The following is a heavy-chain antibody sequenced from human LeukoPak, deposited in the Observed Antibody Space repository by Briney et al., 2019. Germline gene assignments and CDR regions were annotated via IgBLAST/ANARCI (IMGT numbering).Heavy chain of an antibody. CDR3: ARDVTDLDY. CDR2: ISSSGSTI. Sequence: PGGSLRLSCAASGFTFSTYEINWVRQAPGKGLEWVSYISSSGSTIYYADSVKGRFTISRDNAKNTLYLQMNSLRAEDTAVYYCARDVTDLDYWGQGTLVTVSS. J-gene: IGHJ4*02. CDR1: GFTFSTYE. D-gene: IGHD1-20*01. V-gene: IGHV3-48*03.